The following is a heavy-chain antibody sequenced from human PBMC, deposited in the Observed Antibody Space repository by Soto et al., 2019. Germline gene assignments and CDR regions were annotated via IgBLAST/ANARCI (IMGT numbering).Heavy chain of an antibody. D-gene: IGHD3-16*01. Sequence: PSETLSLTCTVSGGSVSSGSYYWSWIRQPPGKGLEWIGYIFHSGTTSYNPSLRSRVTISVDTSKNQLSLKLSSVTAADTALYYCAREGGDGGTMLIDAYGLWGQGTMVTVSS. CDR3: AREGGDGGTMLIDAYGL. J-gene: IGHJ3*01. CDR2: IFHSGTT. CDR1: GGSVSSGSYY. V-gene: IGHV4-61*01.